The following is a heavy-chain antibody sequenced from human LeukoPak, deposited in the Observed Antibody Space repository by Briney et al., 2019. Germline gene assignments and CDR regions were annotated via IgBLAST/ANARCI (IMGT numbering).Heavy chain of an antibody. CDR2: INPSGGST. CDR1: GYTFTSYY. Sequence: ASVKVSCKASGYTFTSYYMHWVRQAPGQGLEWVGIINPSGGSTSYAQKFQGRVTMTRDTSTSTVFMELSSLRSEDTAVYYCARARYSSGWPDYWGQGTLVTVSS. CDR3: ARARYSSGWPDY. V-gene: IGHV1-46*01. J-gene: IGHJ4*02. D-gene: IGHD6-19*01.